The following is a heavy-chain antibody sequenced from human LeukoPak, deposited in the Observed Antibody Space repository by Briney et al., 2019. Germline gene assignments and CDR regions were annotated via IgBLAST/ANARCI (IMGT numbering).Heavy chain of an antibody. CDR3: ARDTPSTNYYDSSGYGS. CDR1: GGSISSYY. D-gene: IGHD3-22*01. Sequence: SETLSLTRTVSGGSISSYYWSWIRQPAGKGLEWIGRIYTSGSTNYNPSLKSRVTISVDTSKNQFSLKLSSVTAADTAVYYCARDTPSTNYYDSSGYGSWGQGTLVTVSS. CDR2: IYTSGST. J-gene: IGHJ4*02. V-gene: IGHV4-4*07.